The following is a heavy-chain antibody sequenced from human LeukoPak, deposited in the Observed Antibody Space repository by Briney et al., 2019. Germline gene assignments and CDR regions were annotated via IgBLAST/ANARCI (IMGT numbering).Heavy chain of an antibody. J-gene: IGHJ1*01. Sequence: GGSLRPSCTASGFTFGDYAMSWVRQAPGKGLEWVGFIRSKAYGGTTEYAASVKGRFTISRDDSKSIAYLQMNSLKTEDTAVYYCTRDWGYYYDSSGYLNWGQGTLVTVSS. CDR1: GFTFGDYA. D-gene: IGHD3-22*01. CDR3: TRDWGYYYDSSGYLN. CDR2: IRSKAYGGTT. V-gene: IGHV3-49*04.